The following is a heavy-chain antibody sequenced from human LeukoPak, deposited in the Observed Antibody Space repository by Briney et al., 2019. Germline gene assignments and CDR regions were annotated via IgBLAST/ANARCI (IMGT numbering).Heavy chain of an antibody. CDR1: GYTLTELS. J-gene: IGHJ5*02. Sequence: ASVKVSCKVSGYTLTELSMHWVRQAPGKGLEWMVGFDPEDGETIYAQKFQGRVTMTEDTSTDTAYMELSSLRSEDTAVYYCATGGSSSWHRPSNNWFDPWGQGTLVTVSS. CDR3: ATGGSSSWHRPSNNWFDP. D-gene: IGHD6-13*01. CDR2: FDPEDGET. V-gene: IGHV1-24*01.